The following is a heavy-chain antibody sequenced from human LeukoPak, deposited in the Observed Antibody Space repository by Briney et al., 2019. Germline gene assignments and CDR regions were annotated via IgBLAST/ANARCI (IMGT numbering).Heavy chain of an antibody. CDR2: IYYSGST. J-gene: IGHJ5*02. CDR1: GGSISSFY. CDR3: ARTELLSGWYGPLSP. Sequence: PSETLSLTCTVSGGSISSFYWTWIRQPPGKGLEWIGYIYYSGSTNYNPSLKSRVTISVDTSKNQFSLKLSSVTAADTAVYYCARTELLSGWYGPLSPWGQGTLVTVSS. D-gene: IGHD6-19*01. V-gene: IGHV4-59*08.